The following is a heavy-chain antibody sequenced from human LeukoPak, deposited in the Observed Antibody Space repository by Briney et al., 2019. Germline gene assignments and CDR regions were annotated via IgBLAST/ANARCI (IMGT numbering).Heavy chain of an antibody. CDR2: IIPIFGTA. V-gene: IGHV1-69*13. CDR1: GGTFSSYA. D-gene: IGHD1-26*01. J-gene: IGHJ5*02. Sequence: SVKVFCKASGGTFSSYAISWVRQAPGQGLEWMGGIIPIFGTANYAQKFQGRVTITADESTSTAYMELSSLRSEDTAVYYCARGIGSYGSYWFDPWGQGTLVTVSS. CDR3: ARGIGSYGSYWFDP.